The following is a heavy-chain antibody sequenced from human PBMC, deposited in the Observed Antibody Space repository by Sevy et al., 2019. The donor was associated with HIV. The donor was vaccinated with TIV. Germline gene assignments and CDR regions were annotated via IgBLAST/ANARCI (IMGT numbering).Heavy chain of an antibody. V-gene: IGHV1-2*02. Sequence: ASVKVSFKASGYTFTGYYMHWVRQAPGQGLEWMGWINPNSGGTNYAQKFQGRVTMTRDTSISTAYMELSRLRSDDTAVYYCARDFSDDYVWGSYHDYWGQGTLVTVSS. CDR3: ARDFSDDYVWGSYHDY. J-gene: IGHJ4*02. CDR1: GYTFTGYY. D-gene: IGHD3-16*02. CDR2: INPNSGGT.